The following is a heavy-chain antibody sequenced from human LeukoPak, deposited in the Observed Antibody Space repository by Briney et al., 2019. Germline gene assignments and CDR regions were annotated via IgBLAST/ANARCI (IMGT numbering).Heavy chain of an antibody. CDR3: ARGPYGSGSYY. CDR1: GGSISSGDYY. D-gene: IGHD3-10*01. CDR2: IYYSGTT. J-gene: IGHJ4*02. Sequence: SQTLSLTCIVSGGSISSGDYYWSWIRQPPGKGLEWIGYIYYSGTTYYNPSLKSRVTISVDTSKNQFSLKLTSVTAADTAVYYCARGPYGSGSYYWGQGTLVTVSS. V-gene: IGHV4-30-4*01.